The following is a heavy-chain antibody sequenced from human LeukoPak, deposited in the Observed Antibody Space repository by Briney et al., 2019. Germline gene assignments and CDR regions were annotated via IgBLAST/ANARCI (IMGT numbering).Heavy chain of an antibody. V-gene: IGHV5-51*01. CDR1: GSSFTSYW. CDR3: ARLAYCGGDCYSAFDI. D-gene: IGHD2-21*02. CDR2: IYPGDSDT. J-gene: IGHJ3*02. Sequence: GESLKISCKGSGSSFTSYWIGWVRQMPGKGLEWMGIIYPGDSDTRYSPSFQGQVTISADKSISTAYLQWSSLKASDTAMYYCARLAYCGGDCYSAFDIWGQGTMVTVSS.